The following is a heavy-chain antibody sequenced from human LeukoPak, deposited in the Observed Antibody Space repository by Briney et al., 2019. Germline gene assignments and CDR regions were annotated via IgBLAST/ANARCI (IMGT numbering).Heavy chain of an antibody. D-gene: IGHD5-12*01. V-gene: IGHV1-69*01. CDR3: ARDRGSGYVPDY. J-gene: IGHJ4*02. CDR1: GGTFSSYA. Sequence: SVKVSCKASGGTFSSYAISWVRQAPGQGLEWMGGIIPIFGTANYAQKFQGRVTITADESTSTAYMELSSLRSEDTAVYYCARDRGSGYVPDYWGQGTLVTVSS. CDR2: IIPIFGTA.